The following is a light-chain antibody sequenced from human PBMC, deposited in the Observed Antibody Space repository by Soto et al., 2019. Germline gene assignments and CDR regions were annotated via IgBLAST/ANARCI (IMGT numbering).Light chain of an antibody. V-gene: IGKV3-15*01. J-gene: IGKJ5*01. Sequence: EVVLTQSPATMSVAPGDTATLSCRASERISSDLAWYQQKPGQAPRLLIYAASTRATGVPDRFSGSGSGADFALTISSLQSDDAAVYFCQQYNNWPPITFGQGTRLEIK. CDR2: AAS. CDR1: ERISSD. CDR3: QQYNNWPPIT.